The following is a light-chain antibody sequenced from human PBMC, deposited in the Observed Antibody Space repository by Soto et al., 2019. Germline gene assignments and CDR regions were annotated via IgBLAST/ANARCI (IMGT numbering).Light chain of an antibody. CDR3: SSYTSSSTLP. V-gene: IGLV2-14*01. Sequence: QSALTQPASVSGSPGQSITISCTGTSSDVGGYNYVSWYQQPPGKAPKLMIYEVSNRPSGVSNRFSGSKSGNTASLTISGLQAEDEADYYCSSYTSSSTLPFGTGTKVTVL. J-gene: IGLJ1*01. CDR2: EVS. CDR1: SSDVGGYNY.